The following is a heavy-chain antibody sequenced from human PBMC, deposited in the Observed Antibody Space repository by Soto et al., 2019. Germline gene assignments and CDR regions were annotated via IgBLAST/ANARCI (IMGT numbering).Heavy chain of an antibody. V-gene: IGHV3-30*18. Sequence: PGGSLRLSCAASGFTFSSYGMHWVRQAPGKGLEWVAVISYDGSNKYYADSVKGRFTISRDNSKNTLYLQMNSLRAEDTAVYYCAKELAAVATSWYYYGMDVWGQGTTVTVSS. CDR3: AKELAAVATSWYYYGMDV. D-gene: IGHD5-12*01. CDR1: GFTFSSYG. CDR2: ISYDGSNK. J-gene: IGHJ6*02.